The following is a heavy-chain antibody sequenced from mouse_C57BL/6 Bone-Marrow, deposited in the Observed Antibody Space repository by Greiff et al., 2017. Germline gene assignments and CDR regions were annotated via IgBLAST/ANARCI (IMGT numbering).Heavy chain of an antibody. D-gene: IGHD1-1*01. Sequence: QVQLKQPGAELVRPGSSVKLSCKASGYTFTSYWMDWVKQRPGQGLEWIGNIYPSDSETHYNQKFKDKATLTVDKSSSTAYMQLSSLTSEDSAVYYCARDYYGSSFPFAYWGQGTLVTVSA. CDR1: GYTFTSYW. CDR3: ARDYYGSSFPFAY. J-gene: IGHJ3*01. CDR2: IYPSDSET. V-gene: IGHV1-61*01.